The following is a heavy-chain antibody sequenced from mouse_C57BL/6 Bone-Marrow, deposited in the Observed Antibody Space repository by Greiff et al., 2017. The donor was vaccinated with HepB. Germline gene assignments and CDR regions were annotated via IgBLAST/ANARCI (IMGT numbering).Heavy chain of an antibody. CDR2: ISSGGDYI. V-gene: IGHV5-9-1*02. J-gene: IGHJ3*01. CDR1: GFTFSSYA. Sequence: DVKVEESGEGLVKPGGSLKLSCAASGFTFSSYAMSWVRQTPEKRLEWVAYISSGGDYIYYADTVKGRFTISRDNARNTLYLQMSSLKSEDTAMYYCTRVLRPAWFAYWGQGTLVTVSA. D-gene: IGHD1-1*01. CDR3: TRVLRPAWFAY.